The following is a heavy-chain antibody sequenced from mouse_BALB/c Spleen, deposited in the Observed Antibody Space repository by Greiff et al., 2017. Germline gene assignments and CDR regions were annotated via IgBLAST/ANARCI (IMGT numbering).Heavy chain of an antibody. D-gene: IGHD2-3*01. CDR1: GDSITSGY. V-gene: IGHV3-8*02. J-gene: IGHJ4*01. CDR2: ISYSGST. Sequence: EVKLQESGPSLVKPSQTLSLTCSVTGDSITSGYWNWIRKFPGNKLESMGYISYSGSTYYNPSLKSRISITRDTSKNQYYLQLNSVTTEDTATYYCARSPDGYYDAMDYWGQGTSVTVAS. CDR3: ARSPDGYYDAMDY.